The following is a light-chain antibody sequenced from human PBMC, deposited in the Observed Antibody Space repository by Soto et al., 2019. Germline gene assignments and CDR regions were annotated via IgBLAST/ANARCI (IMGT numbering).Light chain of an antibody. V-gene: IGLV2-11*01. CDR2: DVS. CDR1: SSDVGGYNY. CDR3: CSYAGTFYV. J-gene: IGLJ1*01. Sequence: QSALTQPRSVSGSPGRSVTISCTGTSSDVGGYNYVSWYQQHPGKAPKVMIYDVSKRPSGVPDRFSGSKSGNTASLTISGLQAEDEADYYCCSYAGTFYVFGTGTKLTVL.